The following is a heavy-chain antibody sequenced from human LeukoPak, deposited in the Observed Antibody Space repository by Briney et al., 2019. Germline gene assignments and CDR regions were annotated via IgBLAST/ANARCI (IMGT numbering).Heavy chain of an antibody. Sequence: ASVKVSCKASGGTFNSYAVTWVRQAPGQGLEWMGQIIPVFASPSYAQKFQGRLTIAKDETTGTAYMELSSMRSEDTALYYCARSYSASTPLDSWGQGNLVTVSS. CDR2: IIPVFASP. CDR1: GGTFNSYA. V-gene: IGHV1-69*05. D-gene: IGHD2-15*01. J-gene: IGHJ4*02. CDR3: ARSYSASTPLDS.